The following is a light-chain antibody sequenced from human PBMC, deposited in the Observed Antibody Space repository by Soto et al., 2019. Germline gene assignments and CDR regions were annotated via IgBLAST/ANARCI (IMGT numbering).Light chain of an antibody. CDR2: KAS. V-gene: IGKV1-5*03. Sequence: DIQMTQSPSTLSGSVGDRVTITCRASQTISSWLAWYQQKPGKAPKLLIYKASSLESGVPSRFSGSGSGTEFTRTISSLQPDEFATYYCQQYNSYSPTWTLGQGTKVDIK. CDR1: QTISSW. CDR3: QQYNSYSPTWT. J-gene: IGKJ1*01.